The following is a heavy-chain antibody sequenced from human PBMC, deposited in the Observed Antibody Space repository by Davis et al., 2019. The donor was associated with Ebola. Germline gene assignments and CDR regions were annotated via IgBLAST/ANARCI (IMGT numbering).Heavy chain of an antibody. D-gene: IGHD6-19*01. J-gene: IGHJ4*02. CDR2: ISSSSSYI. CDR1: GFTFSSYS. V-gene: IGHV3-21*01. Sequence: GESLKISCAASGFTFSSYSMNWVRQAPGKGLEWVSSISSSSSYIYYADSVKGRFTISRDNAKNSLYLQMNSLRAEDTAVYYCARDTWGSSGWYSGENWGQGTLVTVSS. CDR3: ARDTWGSSGWYSGEN.